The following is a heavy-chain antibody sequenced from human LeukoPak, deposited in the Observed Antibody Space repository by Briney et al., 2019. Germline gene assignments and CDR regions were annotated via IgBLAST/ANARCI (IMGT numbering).Heavy chain of an antibody. J-gene: IGHJ4*02. V-gene: IGHV4-4*02. CDR2: MYHSGST. CDR3: ARITMVRGVIKTYDY. D-gene: IGHD3-10*01. CDR1: GGSISSSNW. Sequence: SETLSLTCEVSGGSISSSNWWSWVRQPPGKGLEWIGEMYHSGSTNYNPSLKSRVTISVDKSKNQFSLKLSSVTAADTAVYYCARITMVRGVIKTYDYWGQGTLVTVSS.